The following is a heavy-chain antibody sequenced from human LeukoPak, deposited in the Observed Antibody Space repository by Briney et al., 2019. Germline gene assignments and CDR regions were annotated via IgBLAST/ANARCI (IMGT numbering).Heavy chain of an antibody. CDR2: IYYSGST. CDR1: GGSISGDY. CDR3: ARYPMTYCSSSSCTDY. D-gene: IGHD2-2*01. V-gene: IGHV4-59*08. J-gene: IGHJ4*02. Sequence: SESLSLTCTDSGGSISGDYWSWIRQSLQGLEWIGYIYYSGSTNYNPSLKSRVTISVDTSKNQFSLKLSSVTAADTAVYYCARYPMTYCSSSSCTDYWGQGTLVTVSS.